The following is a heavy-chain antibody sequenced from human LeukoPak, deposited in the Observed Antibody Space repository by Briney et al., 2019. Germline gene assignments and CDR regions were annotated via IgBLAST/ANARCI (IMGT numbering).Heavy chain of an antibody. Sequence: GASVKVSCKASGYTLTGYYMHWVRQAPGQGLEWMRWINPNSGGTNYAQKFQGRVTMTRDTSISTAYMELSRLRSDDTAVYYCARGVRITMIVVVTSLGYWGQGTLVTVSS. CDR1: GYTLTGYY. CDR2: INPNSGGT. CDR3: ARGVRITMIVVVTSLGY. D-gene: IGHD3-22*01. V-gene: IGHV1-2*02. J-gene: IGHJ4*02.